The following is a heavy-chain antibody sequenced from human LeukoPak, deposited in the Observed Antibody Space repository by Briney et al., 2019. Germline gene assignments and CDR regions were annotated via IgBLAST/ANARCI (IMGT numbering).Heavy chain of an antibody. D-gene: IGHD5-12*01. CDR2: ISAYNGNT. CDR1: GYTYISYG. J-gene: IGHJ6*04. V-gene: IGHV1-18*04. CDR3: AREGYSGYGGYYYYGMDV. Sequence: VASVKVSCKASGYTYISYGISCVRQAPGQGLEWMGWISAYNGNTNYAQKVQGRVTMTTDTSTSTAYMEMRSLRSDDTAVYYCAREGYSGYGGYYYYGMDVWGKGTTVTVSS.